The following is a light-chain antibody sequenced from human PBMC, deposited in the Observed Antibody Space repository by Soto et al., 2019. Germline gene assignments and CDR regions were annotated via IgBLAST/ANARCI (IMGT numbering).Light chain of an antibody. V-gene: IGKV1-33*01. CDR1: QNINNY. CDR3: QQYENLPT. CDR2: DAS. J-gene: IGKJ5*01. Sequence: DIQMTQSPSGLSASGGGRVAISSQASQNINNYLNWYQQKPGRAPKLLIYDASNLEAGVPSRFRGSGSGTDFTFTISRLQPEDIATYYCQQYENLPTFGQGTRLEIK.